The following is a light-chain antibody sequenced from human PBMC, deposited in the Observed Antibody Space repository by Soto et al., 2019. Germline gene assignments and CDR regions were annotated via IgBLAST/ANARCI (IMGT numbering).Light chain of an antibody. Sequence: EIVLTQSPGTLPLSPGERATLSCRPSQSVTNNYLAWYQQKPGQAPRLLLYGASSRATDVPDRFSGSGSGTDFTLTINRLEPEDFAVYYCQHYGTSPRTFGPGTKVDI. V-gene: IGKV3-20*01. CDR2: GAS. CDR3: QHYGTSPRT. J-gene: IGKJ1*01. CDR1: QSVTNNY.